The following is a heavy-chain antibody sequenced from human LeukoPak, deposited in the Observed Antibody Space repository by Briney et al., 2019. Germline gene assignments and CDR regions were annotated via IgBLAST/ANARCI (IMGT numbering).Heavy chain of an antibody. V-gene: IGHV4-31*03. CDR2: IYYSGST. J-gene: IGHJ4*02. CDR3: PKTYYDILTGYRPFDY. D-gene: IGHD3-9*01. CDR1: GGSINSGGYY. Sequence: SETLSLTCTVSGGSINSGGYYWSWIRQRPGKGLEWIGYIYYSGSTYYNPSLKSRVTISVDTSKNQFSLKLSSVTAADTAVYYCPKTYYDILTGYRPFDYWGQGTLVTVSS.